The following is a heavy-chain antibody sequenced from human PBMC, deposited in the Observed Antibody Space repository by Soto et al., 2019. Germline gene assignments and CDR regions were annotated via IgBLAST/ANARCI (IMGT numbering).Heavy chain of an antibody. CDR1: GFTFSSYD. Sequence: EVQLLESGGGLVQPGGSLRLSCVGSGFTFSSYDMTWVRQAPGKGVEWVSSFSFYGRRDNTYYADSVKGRFTISRDNSRNTVYLQTHNLRVEDTAVYYFAKSLYNDHGGPNDHWGQGTVVTVPS. D-gene: IGHD1-1*01. V-gene: IGHV3-23*01. CDR3: AKSLYNDHGGPNDH. CDR2: FSFYGRRDNT. J-gene: IGHJ4*02.